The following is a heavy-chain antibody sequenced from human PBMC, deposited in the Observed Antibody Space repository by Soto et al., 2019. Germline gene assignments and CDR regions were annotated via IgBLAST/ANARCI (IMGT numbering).Heavy chain of an antibody. CDR1: GGTFSSYA. J-gene: IGHJ6*02. CDR2: IIPIFGTA. D-gene: IGHD3-3*01. Sequence: SVKVSCKASGGTFSSYAISWVRQAPGQGLEWMGGIIPIFGTANYAQKFQGRVTITADESTSTAYMELSSLRSEDTAVYYCARIRGVVPYYYYGMDVWGQGTTVTVSS. CDR3: ARIRGVVPYYYYGMDV. V-gene: IGHV1-69*13.